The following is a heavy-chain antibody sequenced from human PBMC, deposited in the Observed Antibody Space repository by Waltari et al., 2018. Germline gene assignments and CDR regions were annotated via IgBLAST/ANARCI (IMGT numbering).Heavy chain of an antibody. V-gene: IGHV4-38-2*02. D-gene: IGHD2-15*01. Sequence: QVQLQESGPGLVKPSETLSLTCTVSGYSISSGYYWGWIRQPPGKGLEWIGSIYHSGSTYYNPSLKSRVTISVDTSKNQFSLKLSSVTAADTAVYYCARGPRYCSGGSCYSGARDYWGQGTLVTVSS. CDR1: GYSISSGYY. CDR3: ARGPRYCSGGSCYSGARDY. CDR2: IYHSGST. J-gene: IGHJ4*02.